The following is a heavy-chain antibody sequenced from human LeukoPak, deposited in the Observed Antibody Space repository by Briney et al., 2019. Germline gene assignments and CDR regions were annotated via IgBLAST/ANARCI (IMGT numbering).Heavy chain of an antibody. CDR2: MNPNSGNT. Sequence: ASVKVSCKASGYTFTSYDINWVRQATGQGLEWMGWMNPNSGNTGYAQKFQGRVTITWNTSISTAYMELSSLRSEDTAVYYCARAHYDFWSGYYSYDAFDIWGQGTMVTVSS. CDR1: GYTFTSYD. V-gene: IGHV1-8*03. J-gene: IGHJ3*02. D-gene: IGHD3-3*01. CDR3: ARAHYDFWSGYYSYDAFDI.